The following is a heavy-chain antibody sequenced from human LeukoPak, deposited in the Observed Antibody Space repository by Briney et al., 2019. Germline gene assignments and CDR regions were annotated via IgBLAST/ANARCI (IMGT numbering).Heavy chain of an antibody. Sequence: GRSLRLSCAASGFTFSSNWMHWVRQAPGKGLVWVSRIKDGSTTNYADSVKGRSTIFRDNAKNTLYLQMNSLRAEDTAVYYCVRDLGGRSGHWGQGTLVTVSS. J-gene: IGHJ4*02. CDR3: VRDLGGRSGH. CDR2: IKDGSTT. CDR1: GFTFSSNW. D-gene: IGHD1-26*01. V-gene: IGHV3-74*01.